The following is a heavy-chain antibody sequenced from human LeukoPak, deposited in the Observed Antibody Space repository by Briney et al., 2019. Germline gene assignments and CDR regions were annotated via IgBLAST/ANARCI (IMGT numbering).Heavy chain of an antibody. D-gene: IGHD3-22*01. Sequence: SETLSLTCTVSGGSLSSYYWSWIRQPPGKGLEWIGFIYYSGTTKYNPSLRSRVTISLGTSKNQFSLKLNSVTAADTAVYYCARSYDSRGYYYYGMDVWGQGTTVTVSS. CDR1: GGSLSSYY. J-gene: IGHJ6*02. V-gene: IGHV4-59*01. CDR3: ARSYDSRGYYYYGMDV. CDR2: IYYSGTT.